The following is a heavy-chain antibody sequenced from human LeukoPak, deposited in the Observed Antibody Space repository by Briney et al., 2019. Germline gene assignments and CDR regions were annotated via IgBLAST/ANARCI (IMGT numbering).Heavy chain of an antibody. CDR2: IYTSGST. Sequence: SETLSLTCTVSGGSISSYYWNWIRQPAGKGLEWIGRIYTSGSTNYIPSLKSRVTMSVDTSKNQFSLKLSSVTAADTAVYYCARDRGRLRYFDTFDYWGQGTLVTVSP. CDR3: ARDRGRLRYFDTFDY. D-gene: IGHD3-9*01. V-gene: IGHV4-4*07. CDR1: GGSISSYY. J-gene: IGHJ4*02.